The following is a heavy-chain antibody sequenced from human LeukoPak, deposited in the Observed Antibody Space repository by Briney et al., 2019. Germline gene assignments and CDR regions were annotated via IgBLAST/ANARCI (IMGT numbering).Heavy chain of an antibody. D-gene: IGHD3-10*01. Sequence: GASVKVSCKASGYTFTSYGISWVRQAPGQGLEWMGWISAYNGNTNYAKKLQGRVTMTTDTSTSTAYMELRSLRSDDTAVYDCASASLLWFGEATSFDYWGQGTLVTVSS. CDR3: ASASLLWFGEATSFDY. CDR2: ISAYNGNT. V-gene: IGHV1-18*01. J-gene: IGHJ4*02. CDR1: GYTFTSYG.